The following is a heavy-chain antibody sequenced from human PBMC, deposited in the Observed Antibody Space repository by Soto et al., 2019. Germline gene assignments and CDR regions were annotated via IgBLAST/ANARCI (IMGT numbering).Heavy chain of an antibody. D-gene: IGHD3-22*01. Sequence: PGESLKISCKGSGYSFTDYWIGWVRQMPGKGLEWMGTIYPGGADTRYGPSFQGQVTISANKSINTAYLRWSSLKASDTAMYYCAVWFYSDTSGYKGYYFDYWGRGTLVTVSS. V-gene: IGHV5-51*01. CDR2: IYPGGADT. J-gene: IGHJ4*02. CDR3: AVWFYSDTSGYKGYYFDY. CDR1: GYSFTDYW.